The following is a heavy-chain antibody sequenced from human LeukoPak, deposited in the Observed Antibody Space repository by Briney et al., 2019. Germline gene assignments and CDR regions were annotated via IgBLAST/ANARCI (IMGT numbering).Heavy chain of an antibody. V-gene: IGHV1-3*01. CDR2: INAGNGNT. J-gene: IGHJ4*02. CDR3: ARGTEIQLYTH. Sequence: GASVKVSCKASGYTFTNYAIHWVRQAPGQRLEWMGWINAGNGNTKYSQKFQGRVTITRDTSASTVYMEVSSLRSEDTAVYYCARGTEIQLYTHWGQGTLVTVSS. CDR1: GYTFTNYA. D-gene: IGHD5-18*01.